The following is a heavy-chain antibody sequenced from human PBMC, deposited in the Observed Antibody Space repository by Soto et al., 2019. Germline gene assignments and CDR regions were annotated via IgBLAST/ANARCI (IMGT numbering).Heavy chain of an antibody. D-gene: IGHD3-3*01. CDR1: GGSISSSSYY. V-gene: IGHV4-39*02. Sequence: PSETLSLTCTVSGGSISSSSYYWGWIRQPPGKGLEWIGYIYNGGSTYYSPSLKSRMHMSLDATRNHYSLKLTSVTAADTAVYFCDRAPVGLDTISYFDYWGQGKLVTVSS. J-gene: IGHJ4*02. CDR3: DRAPVGLDTISYFDY. CDR2: IYNGGST.